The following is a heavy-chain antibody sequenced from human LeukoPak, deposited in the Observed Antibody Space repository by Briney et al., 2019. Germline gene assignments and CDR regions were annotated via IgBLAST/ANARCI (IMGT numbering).Heavy chain of an antibody. CDR3: ARATGATLIPGAFDI. D-gene: IGHD1-26*01. V-gene: IGHV4-59*01. J-gene: IGHJ3*02. CDR1: GGSISSYY. Sequence: SETLSLTCTVSGGSISSYYWSWIRQPPGKGLEWIGYIYYSGSTNYNPSLKSRVTISVDTSKNQFSLKLSSVTAADTAVYYCARATGATLIPGAFDIWGQGTMVTVSS. CDR2: IYYSGST.